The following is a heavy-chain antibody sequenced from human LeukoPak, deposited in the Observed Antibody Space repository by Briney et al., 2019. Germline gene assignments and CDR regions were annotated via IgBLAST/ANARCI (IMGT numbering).Heavy chain of an antibody. D-gene: IGHD3-10*01. Sequence: TGGSLRLPCAASGFTFSSYAMSWVRQAPGKGLEWVSAISGSGGSTYYADSVKGRFTISRDNSKNTLYLQMNSLRAEDTAIYYCAKDRVRITMVRGVIPDYWGQGTLVTVSS. CDR2: ISGSGGST. CDR1: GFTFSSYA. V-gene: IGHV3-23*01. J-gene: IGHJ4*02. CDR3: AKDRVRITMVRGVIPDY.